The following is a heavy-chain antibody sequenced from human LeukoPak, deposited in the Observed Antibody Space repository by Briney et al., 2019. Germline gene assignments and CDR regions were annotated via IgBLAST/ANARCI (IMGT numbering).Heavy chain of an antibody. D-gene: IGHD1-26*01. CDR3: AREVGATSCFDY. Sequence: PSETLSLTCTVSGGSVSIDYWSWIRQPPGKGLEWVGSIHHSGSSNSNSSLKSRVTLSLDTSKNQFSLKLSSVTAADTAVYYCAREVGATSCFDYWGQGTLVTVSS. CDR1: GGSVSIDY. V-gene: IGHV4-59*02. CDR2: IHHSGSS. J-gene: IGHJ4*02.